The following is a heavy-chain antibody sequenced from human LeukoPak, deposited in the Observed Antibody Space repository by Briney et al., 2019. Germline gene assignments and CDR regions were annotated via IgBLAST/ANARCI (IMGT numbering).Heavy chain of an antibody. Sequence: GASVKVSCKASGYTFTGYYMHWVRQAPGQGLEWTGWINPNSGGTNYAQKFQGRVTMTRDTSISTAYMELSRLRSDDTAVYYCAREHNYGSGSYGRWGQGTLVTVSS. D-gene: IGHD3-10*01. CDR3: AREHNYGSGSYGR. V-gene: IGHV1-2*02. CDR1: GYTFTGYY. J-gene: IGHJ4*02. CDR2: INPNSGGT.